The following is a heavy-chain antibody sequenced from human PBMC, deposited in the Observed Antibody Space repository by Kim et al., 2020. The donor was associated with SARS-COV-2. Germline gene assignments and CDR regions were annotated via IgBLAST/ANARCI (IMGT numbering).Heavy chain of an antibody. V-gene: IGHV3-11*01. CDR3: ARVGRLYGDFDV. J-gene: IGHJ3*01. D-gene: IGHD2-21*01. CDR1: GFTFSDFY. Sequence: GGSLRLSCAASGFTFSDFYMSWIRQAPGKGLEWVSYISTRHNTVFYADSVKGRFTISRDNANKSLYLEMRTLKTDDTAVYFCARVGRLYGDFDVWGPGTMVTVSS. CDR2: ISTRHNTV.